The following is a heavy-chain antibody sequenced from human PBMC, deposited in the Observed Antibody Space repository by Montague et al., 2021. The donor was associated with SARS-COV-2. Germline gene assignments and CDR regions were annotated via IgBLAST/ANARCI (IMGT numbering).Heavy chain of an antibody. V-gene: IGHV3-48*03. D-gene: IGHD2-21*01. J-gene: IGHJ6*02. CDR3: ARDRDWDDWCGMDV. CDR1: GFLFSSYE. Sequence: SLRLSCAASGFLFSSYEMNWVRQAPGKGLEWISYISSSGGGSTKXXTYSVKGRFTISRDNAKNSLYLQMNSLRVEDTAIYYCARDRDWDDWCGMDVWGQGTTVTVSS. CDR2: ISSSGGGSTK.